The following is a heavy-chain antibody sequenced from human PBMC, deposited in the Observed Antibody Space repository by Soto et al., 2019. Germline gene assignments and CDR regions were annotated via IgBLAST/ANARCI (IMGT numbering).Heavy chain of an antibody. CDR3: GKDPNGDHFGAFDF. CDR2: ITGSGAVT. J-gene: IGHJ3*01. D-gene: IGHD4-17*01. CDR1: GLSFASYA. V-gene: IGHV3-23*01. Sequence: EVQFLESGGGVVRPGGSLRLSCVASGLSFASYAMTWVRQSSGKGLEWVACITGSGAVTSYTDSVRGRFTISRDNSKNTLYLHVDSLRADDTAVYYSGKDPNGDHFGAFDFWGQGTTVIVSS.